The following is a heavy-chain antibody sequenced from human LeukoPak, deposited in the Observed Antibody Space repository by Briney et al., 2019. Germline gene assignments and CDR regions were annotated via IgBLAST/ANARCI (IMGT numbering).Heavy chain of an antibody. CDR1: GFTFSSYW. J-gene: IGHJ4*02. V-gene: IGHV3-23*01. D-gene: IGHD3-9*01. Sequence: PGGSLRLSCAASGFTFSSYWMHWVRQAPGKGLEWVSTITDTGDSTHYADSVKGRFTFSRDNSKNTLYLQMNSLRAEDTAVYFCAKDYDMWTGSLDYWGQGTLVTVSS. CDR3: AKDYDMWTGSLDY. CDR2: ITDTGDST.